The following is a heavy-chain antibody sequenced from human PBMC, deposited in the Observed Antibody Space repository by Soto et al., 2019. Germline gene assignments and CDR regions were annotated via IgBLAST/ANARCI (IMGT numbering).Heavy chain of an antibody. CDR3: AAGGGLPRYY. V-gene: IGHV4-30-2*01. Sequence: QLQLQESGSGLVKPSQTLSLTCAVSGGSISSGGYSWSWIRQPPGKGLEWIGYIYHSGSTYYNPSLQSRVTRSVDRSKNQFSLKLSSVTAADTAVYSCAAGGGLPRYYWGQGTLVTVSS. J-gene: IGHJ4*02. CDR2: IYHSGST. CDR1: GGSISSGGYS. D-gene: IGHD5-12*01.